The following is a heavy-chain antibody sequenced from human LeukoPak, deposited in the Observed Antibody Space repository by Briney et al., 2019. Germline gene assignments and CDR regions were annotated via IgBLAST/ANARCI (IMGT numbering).Heavy chain of an antibody. D-gene: IGHD6-19*01. V-gene: IGHV1-2*02. CDR3: AAWRAYDSGWSGPSDY. CDR2: IDPKTGGT. CDR1: GHTFTDCH. J-gene: IGHJ4*02. Sequence: ASVKVSCKASGHTFTDCHLHWVRQAPGQGLEWMGWIDPKTGGTNYAQKQNFQGRITMTRDTSISTAYMELTRLTSDDTAVYYSAAWRAYDSGWSGPSDYWGQGALVTVSS.